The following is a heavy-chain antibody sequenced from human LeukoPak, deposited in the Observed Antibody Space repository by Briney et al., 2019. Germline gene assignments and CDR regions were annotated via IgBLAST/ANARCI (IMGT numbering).Heavy chain of an antibody. CDR3: ATDREQWPKTGMDV. V-gene: IGHV1-8*01. Sequence: ASVKVSCKASGYTFTSYDFNWLRQATGQGPEWMGWMNPNSGATGYAQKFQGRVTMTRSASINTAYMELTNLRSEDTAVYYCATDREQWPKTGMDVWGQGTTVTVSS. CDR2: MNPNSGAT. CDR1: GYTFTSYD. J-gene: IGHJ6*02. D-gene: IGHD6-19*01.